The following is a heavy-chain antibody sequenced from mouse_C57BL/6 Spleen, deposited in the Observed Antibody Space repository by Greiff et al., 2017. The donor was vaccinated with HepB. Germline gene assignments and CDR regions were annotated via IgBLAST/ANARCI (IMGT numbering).Heavy chain of an antibody. CDR2: INPNNGGT. J-gene: IGHJ3*01. CDR1: GYTFTDYY. D-gene: IGHD2-4*01. CDR3: ARSGYYDYDWFAY. V-gene: IGHV1-26*01. Sequence: EVQLQQSGPELVKPGASVKISCKASGYTFTDYYMNWVKQSHGKSLEWIGDINPNNGGTSYNQKFKGKATLTVDKSSSTAYMELRSLTSEDSAVYYCARSGYYDYDWFAYWGQGTLVTVSA.